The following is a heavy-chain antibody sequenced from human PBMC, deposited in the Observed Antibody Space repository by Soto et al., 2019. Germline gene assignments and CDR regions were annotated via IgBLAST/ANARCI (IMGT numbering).Heavy chain of an antibody. J-gene: IGHJ6*02. CDR3: ARSPYTTGYHYGMEV. Sequence: HPGWSLRLSCAASGFSFSLYGMQWVRQAPGKGLEWVAVIWYDGSNKYYADSVKGRFTISRDNSKNTLYLQMNSLRAEDTAVYYCARSPYTTGYHYGMEVWGEGTKVTVSS. D-gene: IGHD3-9*01. CDR2: IWYDGSNK. CDR1: GFSFSLYG. V-gene: IGHV3-33*01.